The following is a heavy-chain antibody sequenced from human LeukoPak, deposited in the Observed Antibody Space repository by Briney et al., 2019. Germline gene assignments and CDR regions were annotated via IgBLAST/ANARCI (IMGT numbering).Heavy chain of an antibody. D-gene: IGHD5-18*01. J-gene: IGHJ4*02. Sequence: ASVKVSCKASGYTFTDHYIHWVRQAPGQGLEWMGWINPNSGVTDYAQNFQGRVTMTRDTSISTAYVELSRLRSDDTAVYYCARGTGEGYTYGRYYFDYWGQGTLVTVSS. V-gene: IGHV1-2*02. CDR2: INPNSGVT. CDR1: GYTFTDHY. CDR3: ARGTGEGYTYGRYYFDY.